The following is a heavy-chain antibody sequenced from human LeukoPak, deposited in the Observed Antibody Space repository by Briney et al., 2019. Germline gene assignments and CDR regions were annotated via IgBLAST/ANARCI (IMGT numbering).Heavy chain of an antibody. V-gene: IGHV3-21*01. CDR2: ISSSSSYI. J-gene: IGHJ4*02. CDR1: GFTFSSYS. Sequence: GGSLRLSCAASGFTFSSYSMNWVRQAPGKGLEWVSSISSSSSYIYYADSVKGRFTISRDNAKNSLYLQMNSLRAEDTAVYYCASYCCGSGTSFGYWGQGTLVTVSS. CDR3: ASYCCGSGTSFGY. D-gene: IGHD3-10*01.